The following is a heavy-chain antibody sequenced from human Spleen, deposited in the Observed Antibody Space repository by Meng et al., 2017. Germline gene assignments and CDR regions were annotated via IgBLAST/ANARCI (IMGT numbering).Heavy chain of an antibody. D-gene: IGHD3-16*02. Sequence: QVKPQESGPGLVKPSQTLSLTCTVSGGSISSGGYYWSWIRQHPGKGLEWIGYIYYSGSTYYNPSLKSRVTISVDTSKNQFSLKLSSVTAADTAVYYCARGYYDYVWGSYRDAFDIWGQGTMVTVSS. J-gene: IGHJ3*02. CDR1: GGSISSGGYY. CDR2: IYYSGST. CDR3: ARGYYDYVWGSYRDAFDI. V-gene: IGHV4-31*03.